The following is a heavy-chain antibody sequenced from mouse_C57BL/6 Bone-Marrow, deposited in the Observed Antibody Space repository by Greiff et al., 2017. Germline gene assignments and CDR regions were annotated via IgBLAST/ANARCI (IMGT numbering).Heavy chain of an antibody. J-gene: IGHJ1*03. CDR3: ARYVTVVSNWYFDV. D-gene: IGHD1-1*01. V-gene: IGHV7-3*01. Sequence: EVKVVESGGGLVQPGGSLSLSCAASGFTFTDYYMSWVRQPPGKALEWLGFIRNKANGYTTEYSASVKGRFTISRDNSQSILYLQMNALRAEDSATYYCARYVTVVSNWYFDVWGTGTTVTVSS. CDR2: IRNKANGYTT. CDR1: GFTFTDYY.